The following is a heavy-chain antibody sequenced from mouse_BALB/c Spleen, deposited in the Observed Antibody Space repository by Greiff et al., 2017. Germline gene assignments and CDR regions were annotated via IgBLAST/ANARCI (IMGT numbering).Heavy chain of an antibody. Sequence: EVMLVESGGGLVQPGGSLKLSCAASGFTFSDYYMYWVRQTPEKRLEWVATISDGGSYTYYPDSVKGRFTISRDNAKNNLYLQMSSLKSEDTAMYYCARGYDGVMDYWGQGTSVTVSS. CDR3: ARGYDGVMDY. V-gene: IGHV5-4*02. CDR2: ISDGGSYT. J-gene: IGHJ4*01. D-gene: IGHD2-3*01. CDR1: GFTFSDYY.